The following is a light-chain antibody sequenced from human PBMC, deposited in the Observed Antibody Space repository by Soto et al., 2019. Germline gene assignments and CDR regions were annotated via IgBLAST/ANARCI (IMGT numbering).Light chain of an antibody. V-gene: IGKV3-15*01. CDR1: QSVSSN. CDR2: GAS. Sequence: EIVMTQSPATLSVSPGERATLSCRASQSVSSNLAWYQQKPGQAPRVLIYGASTRATGIPARFRGSGAGTEFTLTISSLQSEDFAVYYCQQYGSSPGTFGGGTKVDIK. CDR3: QQYGSSPGT. J-gene: IGKJ4*01.